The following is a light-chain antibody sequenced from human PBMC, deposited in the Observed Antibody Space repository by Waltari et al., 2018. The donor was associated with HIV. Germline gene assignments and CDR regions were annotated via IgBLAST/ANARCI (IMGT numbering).Light chain of an antibody. CDR3: QQRISWPPT. V-gene: IGKV3-11*01. CDR1: LSVKQF. Sequence: EIVLTQSPATLSLSPGDRATLSCRANLSVKQFLVWYQQKPGQPPRLLVYDASKRATGSSPRFSGSGSGTDFTLSISSLEPEDFALYFCQQRISWPPTFGGGTRVEV. CDR2: DAS. J-gene: IGKJ4*01.